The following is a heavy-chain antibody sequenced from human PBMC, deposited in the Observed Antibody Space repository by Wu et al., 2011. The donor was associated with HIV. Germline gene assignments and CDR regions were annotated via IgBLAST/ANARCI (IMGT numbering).Heavy chain of an antibody. CDR2: IVLVFGTT. CDR1: GDSLKNYI. J-gene: IGHJ4*02. CDR3: ATGKAETGPYSLIDY. D-gene: IGHD2-15*01. V-gene: IGHV1-69*13. Sequence: QVHLVQSGAEVRKPGSSVKLSCKTSGDSLKNYILNWVRQAPGQGLEWMGGIVLVFGTTNYAQNFQGRVTITADKSTSTAYMELSSLRSEDTAVYYCATGKAETGPYSLIDYWGQGTLVTVSS.